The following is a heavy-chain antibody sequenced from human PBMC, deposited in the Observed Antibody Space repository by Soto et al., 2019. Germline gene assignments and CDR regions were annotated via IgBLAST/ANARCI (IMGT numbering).Heavy chain of an antibody. J-gene: IGHJ6*04. V-gene: IGHV6-1*01. CDR1: GDSASSNSAA. CDR3: EKKPYYYGSVIYYNVYTHYVMYV. Sequence: SQTLSLTCAISGDSASSNSAAWNWIRQSQSRGLEWLGRTYYRSKWDNDYAVSVKSRITINPDTSKNQFSLQLNSVTPEDTAVYYCEKKPYYYGSVIYYNVYTHYVMYVCGKGSPVT. D-gene: IGHD3-10*01. CDR2: TYYRSKWDN.